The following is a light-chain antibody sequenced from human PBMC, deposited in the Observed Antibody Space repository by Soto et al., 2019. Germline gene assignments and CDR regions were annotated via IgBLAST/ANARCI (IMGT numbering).Light chain of an antibody. CDR2: ATS. V-gene: IGKV1-27*01. CDR1: QGISNY. J-gene: IGKJ3*01. Sequence: DIQMTQSPSSLAASVGDRVTISCRASQGISNYVAWYQQKPGKAPKLLIYATSTLQSGVSSRFTGSGSGTDFTLTIRSLQPEDVSTYYCQKYNWPPFTFGPGTKVDI. CDR3: QKYNWPPFT.